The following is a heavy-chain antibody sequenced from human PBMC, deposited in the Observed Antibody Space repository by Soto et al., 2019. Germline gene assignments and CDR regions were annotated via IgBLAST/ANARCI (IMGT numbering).Heavy chain of an antibody. V-gene: IGHV1-69*01. Sequence: QVQLVQSGAEVKKPGSSVKVSCKASGGTFSSYAISWVRQAPGQGLEWMGGIIPIFGTANYAQKFQGRVTITADESTSTAYMELSSLRSEDTAVYYCARRGQHHYDILTGYYSFSYYYGMDVWGQGTTVTVSS. CDR3: ARRGQHHYDILTGYYSFSYYYGMDV. J-gene: IGHJ6*02. CDR1: GGTFSSYA. CDR2: IIPIFGTA. D-gene: IGHD3-9*01.